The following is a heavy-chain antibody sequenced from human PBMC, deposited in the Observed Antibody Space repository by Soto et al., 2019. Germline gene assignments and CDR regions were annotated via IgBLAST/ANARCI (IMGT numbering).Heavy chain of an antibody. J-gene: IGHJ2*01. CDR2: IKPDGSEK. CDR1: GFTFGPYW. V-gene: IGHV3-7*01. D-gene: IGHD3-16*01. Sequence: EVQLVESGGGLVQPGGSLRLSCAASGFTFGPYWMTWVRQAPGKGLEWVAKIKPDGSEKYYVDSVKGRFTISRDNTKTSRYLQMRSLRAEDTAVYYCARPYTLAGSSYWCFDCWGRGTLVTVSS. CDR3: ARPYTLAGSSYWCFDC.